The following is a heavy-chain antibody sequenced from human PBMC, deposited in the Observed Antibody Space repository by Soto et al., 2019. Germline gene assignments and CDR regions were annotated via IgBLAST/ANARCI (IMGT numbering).Heavy chain of an antibody. V-gene: IGHV1-69*01. Sequence: QVQLVQSGAEVKKPGSSVKVSCKASGGTFSSYAISWVRQAPGQGLEWMGGIIPIFGTANYAQKFQGRVTITADESTNTGYMELGSLRSEDKGVYYCARVNDSSGYGLYWGQGTLVTVSS. CDR1: GGTFSSYA. D-gene: IGHD3-22*01. CDR2: IIPIFGTA. CDR3: ARVNDSSGYGLY. J-gene: IGHJ4*02.